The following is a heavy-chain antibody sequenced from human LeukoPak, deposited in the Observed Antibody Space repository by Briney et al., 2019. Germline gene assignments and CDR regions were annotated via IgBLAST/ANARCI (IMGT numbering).Heavy chain of an antibody. Sequence: SGTLSLTCAVSGGSISSSNWWSWVRQPPGKGLEWIGEIYHSGSTNYNPSLKSRVTISVDKSKNQFSLKLSSVTAADTAVYYCARASIMITFGGVIVRSYFDYWGQGTLVTVSS. V-gene: IGHV4-4*02. J-gene: IGHJ4*02. CDR1: GGSISSSNW. D-gene: IGHD3-16*02. CDR2: IYHSGST. CDR3: ARASIMITFGGVIVRSYFDY.